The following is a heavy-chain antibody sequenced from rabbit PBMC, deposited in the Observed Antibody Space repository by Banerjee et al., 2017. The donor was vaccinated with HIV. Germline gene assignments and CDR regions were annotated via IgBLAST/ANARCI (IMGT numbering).Heavy chain of an antibody. D-gene: IGHD6-1*01. V-gene: IGHV1S45*01. CDR3: ARGYGLIRLDL. Sequence: QEQLEESGGDLVKPEGSLTITCTASGFSFSNKYVMCWVRQAPGKGLEWIACINTSSGNTVYATWAKGRFTISRTSSTTVTLQMTSLTAADTATYFCARGYGLIRLDLWGPGTLVTVS. CDR2: INTSSGNT. CDR1: GFSFSNKYV. J-gene: IGHJ3*01.